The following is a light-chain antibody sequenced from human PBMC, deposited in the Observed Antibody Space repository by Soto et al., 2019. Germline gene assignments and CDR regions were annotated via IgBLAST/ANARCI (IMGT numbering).Light chain of an antibody. CDR2: TNN. J-gene: IGLJ2*01. Sequence: QSVLTQPPSASGTPGQRVTISCSGSGSNIGTNSVYWYQQLPGAAPKLLIYTNNRRPSGVPDRFSASKSGTSDSLAISGLQSEDEGDYSCAAWDDSLNGLVFGGGTKVTVL. CDR3: AAWDDSLNGLV. V-gene: IGLV1-44*01. CDR1: GSNIGTNS.